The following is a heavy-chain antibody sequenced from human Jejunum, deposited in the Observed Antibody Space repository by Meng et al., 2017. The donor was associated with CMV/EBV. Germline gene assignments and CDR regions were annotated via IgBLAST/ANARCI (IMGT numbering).Heavy chain of an antibody. J-gene: IGHJ4*02. V-gene: IGHV4-34*01. CDR3: ARGGATPMVLRY. Sequence: CAVYGGSFSDYYWSWVRLAPGKGLEWIGEINRAGRTNYNPSLRNRVSILIDTSKNQFSLTFNSVTAADTAVYYCARGGATPMVLRYWGQGTLVTVSS. CDR1: GGSFSDYY. CDR2: INRAGRT. D-gene: IGHD5-18*01.